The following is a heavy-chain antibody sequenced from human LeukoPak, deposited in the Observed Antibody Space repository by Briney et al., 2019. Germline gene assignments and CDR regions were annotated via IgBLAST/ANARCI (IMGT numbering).Heavy chain of an antibody. D-gene: IGHD6-19*01. CDR1: GGSISSSSYY. J-gene: IGHJ5*02. CDR3: ARDSSGWYAYNWFDP. Sequence: SETLSLTCTVSGGSISSSSYYWSWIRQPAGKGLEWIGRIYTSGSTNYNPSLKSRVTMSVDTSKNQFSLKLSSVTAADAAVYYCARDSSGWYAYNWFDPWGQGTLVTVSS. V-gene: IGHV4-61*02. CDR2: IYTSGST.